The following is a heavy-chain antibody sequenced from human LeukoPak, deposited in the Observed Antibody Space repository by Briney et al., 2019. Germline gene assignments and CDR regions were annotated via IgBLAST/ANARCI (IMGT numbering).Heavy chain of an antibody. CDR1: GFTFSTYT. CDR2: ISSNGYYI. D-gene: IGHD3-3*01. Sequence: GGSLRLSCAASGFTFSTYTINWVRQAPGKGLELDSSISSNGYYIYYAGSVRGRFTISRDNAKNSLYLQMNSLRAEDTALYYCAREGLRTERSDTDAFDIWGQGTTVTVSS. J-gene: IGHJ3*02. CDR3: AREGLRTERSDTDAFDI. V-gene: IGHV3-21*01.